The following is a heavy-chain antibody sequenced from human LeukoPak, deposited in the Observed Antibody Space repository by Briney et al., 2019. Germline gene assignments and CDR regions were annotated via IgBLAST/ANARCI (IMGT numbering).Heavy chain of an antibody. J-gene: IGHJ4*02. CDR3: SRGKGLISMIVVISPYFDY. CDR2: IRSKAYGGTT. Sequence: GGSLRLSCTASGFTFGDYAMSWFRQAPGKGLEWVGFIRSKAYGGTTEYAASVKGRFTISRDDSKSIAYLQMNSLKTEDTAAYYCSRGKGLISMIVVISPYFDYWGQGTLVTVSS. CDR1: GFTFGDYA. V-gene: IGHV3-49*03. D-gene: IGHD3-22*01.